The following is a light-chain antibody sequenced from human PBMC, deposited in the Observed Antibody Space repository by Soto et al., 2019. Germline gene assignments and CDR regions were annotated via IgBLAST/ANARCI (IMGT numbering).Light chain of an antibody. V-gene: IGLV2-14*01. CDR1: SSDVGGYNY. Sequence: QSALTQPASVSGSPGQSIPISCTGTSSDVGGYNYVSWYQQHPGKAPKLMIYDVSNRPSGVSNRFSGSKSGNTASLTISGLQAEYEADYDCSSYTSSGTLVVFGGGTKLTVL. CDR3: SSYTSSGTLVV. J-gene: IGLJ2*01. CDR2: DVS.